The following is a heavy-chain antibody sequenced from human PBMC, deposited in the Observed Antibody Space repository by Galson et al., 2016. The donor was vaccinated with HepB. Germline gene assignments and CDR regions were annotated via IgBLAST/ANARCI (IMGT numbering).Heavy chain of an antibody. CDR1: GFTFSTYE. V-gene: IGHV3-48*03. CDR3: AREGILDY. J-gene: IGHJ4*02. D-gene: IGHD1-14*01. CDR2: ISSSGSTL. Sequence: SLRLSCAASGFTFSTYEMNWVRQAPGKGLEWVSYISSSGSTLYYADSVKGRFTISRDNAKNSLYLQMNSLRAEDTAVYYCAREGILDYWGQGTLVTVSS.